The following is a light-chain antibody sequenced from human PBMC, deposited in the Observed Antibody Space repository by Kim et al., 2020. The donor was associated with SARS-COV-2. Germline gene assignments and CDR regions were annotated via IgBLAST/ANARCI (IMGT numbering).Light chain of an antibody. V-gene: IGKV1-39*01. CDR1: QNINNF. Sequence: SASVGDRVTMTCRASQNINNFLNWYQQKSGEVPKLLIYTASSLQSGVPSRFSGSGSGTDFTLTISGLRPEDFATYYCQQNSIIPHIFGQGTKLEI. CDR3: QQNSIIPHI. CDR2: TAS. J-gene: IGKJ2*01.